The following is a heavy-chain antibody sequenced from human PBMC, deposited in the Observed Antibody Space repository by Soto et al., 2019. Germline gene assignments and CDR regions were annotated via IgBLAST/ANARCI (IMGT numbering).Heavy chain of an antibody. Sequence: QVQLVESGGGVVQPGRSLRLSCVASGFAFSTYGIHWVRQAPGKGLEWVAGIWYDGSIKYYADSVKGRFTISRDNSKNTLYLQMNSLRADDTAVYYCARASGPFDYWGQGTQVTVSS. CDR1: GFAFSTYG. CDR3: ARASGPFDY. J-gene: IGHJ4*02. V-gene: IGHV3-33*01. CDR2: IWYDGSIK. D-gene: IGHD5-12*01.